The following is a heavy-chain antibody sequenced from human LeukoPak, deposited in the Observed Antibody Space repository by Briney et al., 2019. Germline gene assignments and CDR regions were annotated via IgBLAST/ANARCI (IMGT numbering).Heavy chain of an antibody. V-gene: IGHV4-39*07. Sequence: SETLSLTCTVSGVSISSSNSYWGWIRQPPGKGLEWIGSIYHSGSTYYNPSLKSRVTISVDTSKNQFSLKLSSVTAADTAVYYCARGPGYSSTTDAFEIWGQGTMVTVSS. CDR3: ARGPGYSSTTDAFEI. J-gene: IGHJ3*02. CDR1: GVSISSSNSY. D-gene: IGHD6-13*01. CDR2: IYHSGST.